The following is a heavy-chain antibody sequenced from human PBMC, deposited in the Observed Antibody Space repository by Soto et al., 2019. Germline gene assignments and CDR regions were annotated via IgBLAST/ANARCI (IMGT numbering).Heavy chain of an antibody. V-gene: IGHV1-8*01. CDR3: ATSGGGWYLY. CDR1: GYTLSSYD. D-gene: IGHD6-19*01. Sequence: QVQLVQSGAEVKKPGASVKVSLKASGYTLSSYDINWVRQATGQGLEWMGWLNPNSGDTGYAQKFQGRVTLTRNTSINTAYIELSSLTSDDTAVYYCATSGGGWYLYWGQGTLVTVSS. J-gene: IGHJ4*02. CDR2: LNPNSGDT.